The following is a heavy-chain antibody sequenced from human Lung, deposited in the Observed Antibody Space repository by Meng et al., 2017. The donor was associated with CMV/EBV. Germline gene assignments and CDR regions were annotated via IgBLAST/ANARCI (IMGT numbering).Heavy chain of an antibody. CDR1: GFTFSSYS. CDR3: ARDNSYGDEYYFDY. Sequence: GESLKISCAASGFTFSSYSMNWVRQAPGKGLEWVSSISSGSSYIYYADSVKGRFTISRDNAKNSLYLQMNSLRAEDTAVYYCARDNSYGDEYYFDYWGQGXLVTVSS. CDR2: ISSGSSYI. J-gene: IGHJ4*02. V-gene: IGHV3-21*01. D-gene: IGHD5-18*01.